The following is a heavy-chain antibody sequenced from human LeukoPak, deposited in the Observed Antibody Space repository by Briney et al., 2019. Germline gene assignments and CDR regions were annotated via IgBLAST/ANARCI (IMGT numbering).Heavy chain of an antibody. CDR2: ISSSGSTI. V-gene: IGHV3-11*01. CDR1: GFTFSDYY. CDR3: ARIPGYCSGGSCYSWFDP. D-gene: IGHD2-15*01. Sequence: GGSLRLSCAASGFTFSDYYMSWIRQAPGKGLEWVSYISSSGSTIYYADSVKGRFTISRDNAKNSLYLQMNSLRAEDTAVYYCARIPGYCSGGSCYSWFDPWGQGTLVTVSS. J-gene: IGHJ5*02.